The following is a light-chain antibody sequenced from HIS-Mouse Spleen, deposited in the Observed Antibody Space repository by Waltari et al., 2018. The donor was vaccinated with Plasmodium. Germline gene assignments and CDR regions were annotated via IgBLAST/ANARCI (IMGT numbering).Light chain of an antibody. CDR2: KDS. CDR3: YSAADNNRV. Sequence: SYELTQPSSVPVSQGQTARSTYSGDVRANKYARWFQKKPVQAPVLVIYKDSERPSGIPQRFSGASSGTTVTLTISGAQVEDEADYYCYSAADNNRVFGGGTKLTVL. CDR1: VRANKY. V-gene: IGLV3-27*01. J-gene: IGLJ3*02.